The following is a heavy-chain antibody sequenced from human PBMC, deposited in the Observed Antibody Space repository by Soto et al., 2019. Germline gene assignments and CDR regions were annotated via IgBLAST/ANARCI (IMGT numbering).Heavy chain of an antibody. V-gene: IGHV3-9*01. CDR2: ISFNSGDI. D-gene: IGHD6-19*01. CDR1: GFPFDDHA. Sequence: GGSLRLSCAASGFPFDDHAMHLVRQSPGKGLEWVSGISFNSGDIGYADSVKGRFTISRDNAKNSLYLQMNSLRAEDTAVYYCVKDTGVAGTAGYFKHWGQGTLVTVSS. J-gene: IGHJ1*01. CDR3: VKDTGVAGTAGYFKH.